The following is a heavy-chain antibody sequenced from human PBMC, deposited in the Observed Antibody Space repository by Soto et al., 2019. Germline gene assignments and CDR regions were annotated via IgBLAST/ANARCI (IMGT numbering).Heavy chain of an antibody. CDR1: GFTFSSYA. CDR2: ISYDGSNK. J-gene: IGHJ4*02. V-gene: IGHV3-30-3*01. D-gene: IGHD2-2*02. CDR3: ARELYEVLFDY. Sequence: QVQLVESGGGVVQPGRSLRLSCAASGFTFSSYAMHWVRQAPGKGLEWVAVISYDGSNKYYADSVKGRFTISRDNSKNTLYLQMNSLRAEDTAVYYCARELYEVLFDYWGQGTLVTVSS.